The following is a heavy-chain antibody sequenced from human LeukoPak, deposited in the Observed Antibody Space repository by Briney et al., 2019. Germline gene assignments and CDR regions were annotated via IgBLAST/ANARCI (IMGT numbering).Heavy chain of an antibody. J-gene: IGHJ6*02. CDR2: INPNSGGT. V-gene: IGHV1-2*02. Sequence: GASVKVSCKASGYTFTGYYMHWVRQAPGQGLEWMGWINPNSGGTNYAQKFQGRVTMTRDTSISTAYMELSRLRSEDTAVYYCATVRTNQYYYYYGMDVWGQGTTVTVSS. CDR1: GYTFTGYY. CDR3: ATVRTNQYYYYYGMDV. D-gene: IGHD1-7*01.